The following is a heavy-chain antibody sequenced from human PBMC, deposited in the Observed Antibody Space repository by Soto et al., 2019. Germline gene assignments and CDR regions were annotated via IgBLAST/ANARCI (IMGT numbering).Heavy chain of an antibody. D-gene: IGHD2-2*01. Sequence: NLSPPRPFFCVSLSRGGFFWGWVPQHPGKGLEWIGYIYYSGSTYYNPSLKSRVTISVDTSKNQFSLKLSSVTAADTAVYYCARSLLPAAMLAYWGQGTLVTVSS. J-gene: IGHJ4*02. CDR3: ARSLLPAAMLAY. CDR1: CVSLSRGGFF. V-gene: IGHV4-31*03. CDR2: IYYSGST.